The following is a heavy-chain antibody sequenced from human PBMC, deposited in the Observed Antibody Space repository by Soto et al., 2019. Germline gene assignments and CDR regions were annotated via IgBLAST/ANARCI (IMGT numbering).Heavy chain of an antibody. CDR3: ARDQGHYADAGLDP. V-gene: IGHV4-59*01. CDR1: GGSISSYY. D-gene: IGHD2-2*01. J-gene: IGHJ5*02. CDR2: IYYSGST. Sequence: SETLSLTCTVSGGSISSYYWSWIRQPPGKGLEWIGYIYYSGSTNYNPSLKSRVTISVDTSKNQFSLKLSSVTAADTAVYYCARDQGHYADAGLDPWGQGTLVTVPQ.